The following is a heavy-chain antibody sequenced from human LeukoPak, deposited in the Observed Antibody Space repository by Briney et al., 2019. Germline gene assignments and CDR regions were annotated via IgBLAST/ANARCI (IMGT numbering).Heavy chain of an antibody. CDR3: AREKKTEWTTGAFDM. J-gene: IGHJ3*02. D-gene: IGHD3-3*01. V-gene: IGHV3-23*01. CDR2: ISGSGSTI. CDR1: GFTFSSYA. Sequence: GGSLRLSCAASGFTFSSYAMSWVRQAPGKGLEWVSAISGSGSTIYYADSVKGRFTISRDNAMNSLYLEMNSLRAEDTAVYYCAREKKTEWTTGAFDMWGQGTMVIVSS.